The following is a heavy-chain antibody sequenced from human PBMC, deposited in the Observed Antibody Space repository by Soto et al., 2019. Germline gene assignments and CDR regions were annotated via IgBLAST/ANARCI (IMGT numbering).Heavy chain of an antibody. CDR2: IYYSGST. CDR1: GGSISSDAYY. J-gene: IGHJ4*02. Sequence: QVQLQESGPGLVKPSQTLSLTCTVSGGSISSDAYYWSWIRQHPGKGLEWIGYIYYSGSTYYNPSPKSRVTISIDTYENQFSLKLRSVTAADTAVYYCARERYSYGYPPLFDYWGQGTLVTVSS. CDR3: ARERYSYGYPPLFDY. V-gene: IGHV4-31*03. D-gene: IGHD5-18*01.